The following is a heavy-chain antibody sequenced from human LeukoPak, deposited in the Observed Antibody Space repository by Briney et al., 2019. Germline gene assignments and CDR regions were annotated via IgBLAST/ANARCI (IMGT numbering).Heavy chain of an antibody. V-gene: IGHV3-30-3*01. J-gene: IGHJ4*02. CDR2: ISYDGSNK. D-gene: IGHD3-9*01. CDR3: ARDGTLFRPVDY. Sequence: GGSLRLSCAASGFTFSSYAMHWVRQAPGKGLEWVAVISYDGSNKYYADSVKGRFTISRDNSKNTLYLQMNSLRAEDTAVYYCARDGTLFRPVDYWGQGTLVTVSS. CDR1: GFTFSSYA.